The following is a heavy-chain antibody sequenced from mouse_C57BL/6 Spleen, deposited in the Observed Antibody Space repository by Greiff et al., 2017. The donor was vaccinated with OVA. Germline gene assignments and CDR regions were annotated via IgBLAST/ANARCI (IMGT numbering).Heavy chain of an antibody. Sequence: EVMLVESGGGLVKPGGSLKLSCAASGFTFSDYGMHWVRQAPEKGLEWVAYISSGSSTIYYADTVKGRFTISRDNAKNTLFLQMTSLRSEDTAMYYCARTRDDWFAYWGQGTLVTVSA. D-gene: IGHD3-3*01. V-gene: IGHV5-17*01. J-gene: IGHJ3*01. CDR1: GFTFSDYG. CDR3: ARTRDDWFAY. CDR2: ISSGSSTI.